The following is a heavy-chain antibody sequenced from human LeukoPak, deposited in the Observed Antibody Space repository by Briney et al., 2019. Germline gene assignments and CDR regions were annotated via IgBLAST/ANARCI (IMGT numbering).Heavy chain of an antibody. CDR3: ARVGCSGGSCYSLLDY. J-gene: IGHJ4*02. CDR1: GYSISSGYY. CDR2: IYHSGST. Sequence: SETLSLTCTVSGYSISSGYYWGWIRQPPGKGLEWIGSIYHSGSTYYNPSLKSRVTISVDTSKNQFSLKLSSVTAADTAVYYCARVGCSGGSCYSLLDYWGQGTLVTVSS. V-gene: IGHV4-38-2*02. D-gene: IGHD2-15*01.